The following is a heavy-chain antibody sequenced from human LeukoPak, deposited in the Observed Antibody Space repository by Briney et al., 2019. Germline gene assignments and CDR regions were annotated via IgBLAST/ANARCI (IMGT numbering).Heavy chain of an antibody. D-gene: IGHD4-23*01. Sequence: QAGGSLRLSCAASGFTFSSYAMSWVRQAPGNGLEWVSAISGSGGSTYYADSVKGRFTISRDSSKNTLYLQMNSLRAEDTAVYYCAKALVVTGYYYYYMDVWGKGTTVTVSS. V-gene: IGHV3-23*01. CDR2: ISGSGGST. CDR1: GFTFSSYA. CDR3: AKALVVTGYYYYYMDV. J-gene: IGHJ6*03.